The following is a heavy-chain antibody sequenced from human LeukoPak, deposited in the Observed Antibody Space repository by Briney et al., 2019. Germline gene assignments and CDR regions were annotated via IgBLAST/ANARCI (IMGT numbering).Heavy chain of an antibody. CDR1: GFTFSSYA. D-gene: IGHD3-10*01. V-gene: IGHV3-23*01. J-gene: IGHJ4*02. Sequence: GGSLRLSCAASGFTFSSYAMSWVRQAPGKGLEWVSAISGSGGSTYYADSVKGRFTISRDNSKNTLYLQVNSLRAEDTAVYYCAKVPDYYGLRYWGQGTLVTVSS. CDR3: AKVPDYYGLRY. CDR2: ISGSGGST.